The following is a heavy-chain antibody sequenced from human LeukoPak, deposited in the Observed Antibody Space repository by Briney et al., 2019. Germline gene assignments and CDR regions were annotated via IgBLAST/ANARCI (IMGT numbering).Heavy chain of an antibody. Sequence: GGSLRLSCAASGFTFDDYAMHWVRQAPGKGLEWVSGISWNSGSIGYADSVKGRFTISRDNAKNSLYLQMNSLRAEDTALYYCAKDMALNSAPAAFYYYYGMDVWGQGTTVTVSS. CDR3: AKDMALNSAPAAFYYYYGMDV. V-gene: IGHV3-9*01. CDR2: ISWNSGSI. J-gene: IGHJ6*02. D-gene: IGHD4-23*01. CDR1: GFTFDDYA.